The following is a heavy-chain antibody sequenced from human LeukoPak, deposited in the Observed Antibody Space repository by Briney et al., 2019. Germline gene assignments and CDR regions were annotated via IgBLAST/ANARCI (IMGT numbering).Heavy chain of an antibody. V-gene: IGHV4-34*01. Sequence: SETLSLTCAVYGGSFSGYYWSWVRQPPGKGLEWIGEINHSGSTNYNPSLKSRVTISVDTSKNQFSLKLSSVTAADTAVYYCARGVAYWGQGTLVTVSS. J-gene: IGHJ4*02. CDR1: GGSFSGYY. CDR2: INHSGST. D-gene: IGHD2-15*01. CDR3: ARGVAY.